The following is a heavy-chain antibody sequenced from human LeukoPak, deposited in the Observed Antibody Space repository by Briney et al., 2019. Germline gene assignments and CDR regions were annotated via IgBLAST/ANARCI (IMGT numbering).Heavy chain of an antibody. CDR1: GFTFSNAW. Sequence: AGGSLRLSCAASGFTFSNAWMSWVRQAPGKGLEWVGRIKSKTDGGTTDYAAPVKGRFTISRDDSKNTLYLQMNSLKTEDTAVYYCAKAPAYYYYFDQWGQGTLVTVSS. CDR3: AKAPAYYYYFDQ. V-gene: IGHV3-15*01. J-gene: IGHJ4*02. D-gene: IGHD2-21*01. CDR2: IKSKTDGGTT.